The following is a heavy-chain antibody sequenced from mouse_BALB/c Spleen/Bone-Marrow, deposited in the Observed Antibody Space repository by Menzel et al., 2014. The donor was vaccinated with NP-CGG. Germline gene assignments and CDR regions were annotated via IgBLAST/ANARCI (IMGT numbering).Heavy chain of an antibody. D-gene: IGHD4-1*01. CDR3: AGNWEWFAY. Sequence: QVQLKQSGPELVKPGASVKMSCKASGYTFTSYYIHWLKQRPGQGLEWIGWIYPGDGYTKYNEKFKGKTTLTADKSSSTAYMLLSSLTSEDSAIYLCAGNWEWFAYWGQGTLVTVSA. V-gene: IGHV1S56*01. CDR1: GYTFTSYY. J-gene: IGHJ3*01. CDR2: IYPGDGYT.